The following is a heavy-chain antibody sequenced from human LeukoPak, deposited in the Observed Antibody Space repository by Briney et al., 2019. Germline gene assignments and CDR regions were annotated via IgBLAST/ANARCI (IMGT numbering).Heavy chain of an antibody. CDR3: ARERPYYYDSSGYYDDAFDI. Sequence: GGSLRLSCAASGFTVSSNYMSWVRQAPGKGLEWVSVIYSGGSTYYADSVKGRFTISRDNSKNTLYLQMNSLRAEDTAVYYCARERPYYYDSSGYYDDAFDIWGQGTMVTVSS. V-gene: IGHV3-53*01. CDR2: IYSGGST. CDR1: GFTVSSNY. D-gene: IGHD3-22*01. J-gene: IGHJ3*02.